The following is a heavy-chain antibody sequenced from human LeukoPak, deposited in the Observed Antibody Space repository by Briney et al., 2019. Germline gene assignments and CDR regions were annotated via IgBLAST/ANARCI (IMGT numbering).Heavy chain of an antibody. CDR3: AKWSGTYRTFDC. CDR1: GFTFSSYA. D-gene: IGHD1-26*01. Sequence: GGSLRLSCAASGFTFSSYAMGWVRQAPGKGLEWVSTITGSSGATYYADSVKGRFTISRDNSKNTLYLQMNSLRAEDTAVYYCAKWSGTYRTFDCWGQGTLVTVSS. CDR2: ITGSSGAT. J-gene: IGHJ4*02. V-gene: IGHV3-23*01.